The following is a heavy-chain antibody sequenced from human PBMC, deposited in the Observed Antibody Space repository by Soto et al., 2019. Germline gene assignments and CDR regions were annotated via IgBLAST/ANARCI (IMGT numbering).Heavy chain of an antibody. CDR1: GGSISRSNW. J-gene: IGHJ6*02. Sequence: QVQLQESGPGLVKPSGTLSLTCAVSGGSISRSNWWSWVRQPPGKGLEWIGEIYHSGSTNYNPSLRSRVTTSVDKSKNQFSLKLTSVTAADTAVYYCARGQTGEMDVWGQGTTVTVSS. CDR2: IYHSGST. V-gene: IGHV4-4*02. CDR3: ARGQTGEMDV. D-gene: IGHD7-27*01.